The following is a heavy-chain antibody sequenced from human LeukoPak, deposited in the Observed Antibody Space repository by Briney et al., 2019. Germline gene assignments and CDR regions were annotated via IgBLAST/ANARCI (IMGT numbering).Heavy chain of an antibody. D-gene: IGHD4-17*01. CDR1: GFTFSSHG. Sequence: GGSLRLSCAASGFTFSSHGMHWARQVPGKGLEWVAVISYDGSEKHYADSVKGRFTISRDNSKNTLYLQMNSLRHEDTAVYYCAKDLYSDSDYWGQGALVTVSS. CDR3: AKDLYSDSDY. J-gene: IGHJ4*02. V-gene: IGHV3-30*18. CDR2: ISYDGSEK.